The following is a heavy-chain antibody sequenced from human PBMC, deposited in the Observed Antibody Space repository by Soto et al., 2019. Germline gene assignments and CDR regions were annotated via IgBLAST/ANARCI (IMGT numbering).Heavy chain of an antibody. J-gene: IGHJ4*02. Sequence: PSETLSLTCAVSGDSISGGGFSWNWIRQSPGKGLEWIGYIYHSGTSYYNPSLKSRVTISVDTSKNQFSLKLSSVTATDTAVYYCARKIAVATPFDYWGQGALVTVSS. V-gene: IGHV4-30-2*06. CDR1: GDSISGGGFS. CDR2: IYHSGTS. D-gene: IGHD6-19*01. CDR3: ARKIAVATPFDY.